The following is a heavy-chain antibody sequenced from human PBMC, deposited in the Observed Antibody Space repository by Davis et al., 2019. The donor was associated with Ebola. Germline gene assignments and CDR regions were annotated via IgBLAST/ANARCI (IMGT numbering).Heavy chain of an antibody. CDR3: ARHVSSGWYPGFGVAFDI. V-gene: IGHV5-51*01. CDR1: GYSFTSYW. Sequence: PGGSLRLSCKGSGYSFTSYWIGWVRQMPGKGLEWMGIIYPGDSDTRYSPSFQGQVTISADKSISTAYLQWSSLKASDTAMYYCARHVSSGWYPGFGVAFDIWGQGTMVTVSS. CDR2: IYPGDSDT. J-gene: IGHJ3*02. D-gene: IGHD6-19*01.